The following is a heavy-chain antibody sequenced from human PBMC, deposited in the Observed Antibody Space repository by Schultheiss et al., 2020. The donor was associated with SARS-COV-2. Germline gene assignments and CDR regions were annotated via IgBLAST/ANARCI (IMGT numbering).Heavy chain of an antibody. CDR3: AAERGDYGDYWVDP. D-gene: IGHD4-17*01. V-gene: IGHV1-69*13. CDR2: IIPIFGTA. CDR1: GYTFTGYY. Sequence: SVKVSCKASGYTFTGYYMHWVRQAPGQGLEWMGGIIPIFGTANYAQKFQGRVTITADESTSTAYMELSSLRSEDTAVYYCAAERGDYGDYWVDPWGQGTLVTVSS. J-gene: IGHJ5*02.